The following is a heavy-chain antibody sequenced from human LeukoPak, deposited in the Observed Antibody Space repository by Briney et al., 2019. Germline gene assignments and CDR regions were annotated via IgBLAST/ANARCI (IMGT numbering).Heavy chain of an antibody. CDR2: INTNTGNP. J-gene: IGHJ4*02. Sequence: ASVKVSCKASGYTFTSYAMNWVRQAPGQGLEWMGWINTNTGNPTYAQGFTGRFVFPLDTSVSTAYLQISSLRAEDTAVYYCARGTWATKGPSDFDYWGQGTLVTVSS. CDR1: GYTFTSYA. D-gene: IGHD1-26*01. V-gene: IGHV7-4-1*02. CDR3: ARGTWATKGPSDFDY.